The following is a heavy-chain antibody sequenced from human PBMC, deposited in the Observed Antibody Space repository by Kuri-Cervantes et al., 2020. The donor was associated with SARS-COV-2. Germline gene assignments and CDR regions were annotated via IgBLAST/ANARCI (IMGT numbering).Heavy chain of an antibody. CDR1: GYTFSTYG. CDR3: ARTLVRRGDYGYYSFYMAV. D-gene: IGHD4-17*01. Sequence: ASVKVSCKASGYTFSTYGINWLRQAPGQGLEWMGWISAYNGNTIYAQKLQGRVTMTTDTSTSTAYMDLRSLRSDDTAVYYCARTLVRRGDYGYYSFYMAVWGRGTTVTVSS. CDR2: ISAYNGNT. J-gene: IGHJ6*03. V-gene: IGHV1-18*01.